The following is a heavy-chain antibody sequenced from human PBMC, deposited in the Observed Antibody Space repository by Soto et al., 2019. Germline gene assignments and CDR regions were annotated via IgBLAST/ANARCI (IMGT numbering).Heavy chain of an antibody. CDR1: GFTFSSYW. Sequence: GGSLRLSCAASGFTFSSYWMSWVRQAPGKGLEWVANIKQDGSEKYYVDSVKGRFTISRDNAKNSLYLQMNSLRAEDTAVYYCARDRDYDILTGSSFDAFDIWGQGTMVTVSS. D-gene: IGHD3-9*01. CDR2: IKQDGSEK. J-gene: IGHJ3*02. CDR3: ARDRDYDILTGSSFDAFDI. V-gene: IGHV3-7*01.